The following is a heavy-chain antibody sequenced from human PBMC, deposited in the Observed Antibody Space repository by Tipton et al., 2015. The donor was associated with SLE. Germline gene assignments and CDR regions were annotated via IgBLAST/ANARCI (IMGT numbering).Heavy chain of an antibody. CDR3: ARDHIAARWTGRWFDP. V-gene: IGHV4-38-2*02. CDR2: IYHSGST. D-gene: IGHD6-6*01. J-gene: IGHJ5*02. Sequence: TLSLTCPVSGYSISSGYYWGWIRQPPGKGLEWIGSIYHSGSTYYNPSLKSRVTISVDTSKNQFSLKLSSVTAADTAVYYCARDHIAARWTGRWFDPWGQGTLVTVSS. CDR1: GYSISSGYY.